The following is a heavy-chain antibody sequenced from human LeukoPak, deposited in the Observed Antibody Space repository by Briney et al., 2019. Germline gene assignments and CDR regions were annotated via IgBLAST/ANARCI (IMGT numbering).Heavy chain of an antibody. CDR3: ARDLHVWFDL. CDR2: ISAYNGNT. J-gene: IGHJ5*02. Sequence: RWASVTVSCTASGYTFTSYGISWVRQAPGQGLEWMGWISAYNGNTNYAQKLQGRVTMTADTSTSTAYMELRSLRSDDTAVYYCARDLHVWFDLWGQGTLVTVSS. V-gene: IGHV1-18*01. D-gene: IGHD4-11*01. CDR1: GYTFTSYG.